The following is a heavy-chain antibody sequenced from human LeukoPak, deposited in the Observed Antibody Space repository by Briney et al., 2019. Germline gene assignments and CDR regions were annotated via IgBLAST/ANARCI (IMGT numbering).Heavy chain of an antibody. Sequence: GGSLRLSCAASGFTFSSYEMNWVRQAPGKRLEWVSYISSSGSTIYYADSVKGRFTISRDNAKNSLYLQMNSLRAEDTAVYYCARGSSVYCSSTSCYDGFSSWFDPWGQGTLVTVSS. V-gene: IGHV3-48*03. CDR2: ISSSGSTI. D-gene: IGHD2-2*01. CDR1: GFTFSSYE. CDR3: ARGSSVYCSSTSCYDGFSSWFDP. J-gene: IGHJ5*02.